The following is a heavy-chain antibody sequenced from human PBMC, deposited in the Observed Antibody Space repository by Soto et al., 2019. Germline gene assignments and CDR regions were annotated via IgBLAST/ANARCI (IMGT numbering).Heavy chain of an antibody. J-gene: IGHJ4*02. V-gene: IGHV3-23*01. Sequence: RLSCAASGFTFSTYLMSWVRQAPGKGLEWVANIKKDGSGGRTFYADSVKGRFAISRDNSKNTLYLQMNSLRAEDTAIYYSVKEWTPGNSSPYYLDYWGQGTLVTVSS. CDR3: VKEWTPGNSSPYYLDY. D-gene: IGHD3-22*01. CDR1: GFTFSTYL. CDR2: IKKDGSGGRT.